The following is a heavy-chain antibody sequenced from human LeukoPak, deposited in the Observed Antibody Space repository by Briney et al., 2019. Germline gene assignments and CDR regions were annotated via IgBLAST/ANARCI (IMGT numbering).Heavy chain of an antibody. V-gene: IGHV1-69*05. CDR1: GGTFSSYA. Sequence: GSSVKVSCKASGGTFSSYAISWVRQAPGQGLEWMGGIIPIFGTANYAQKFQGRVTITTDESTSTAYTELSSLRSEDTAVYYCARTLPAAMSHDAFDIWGQGTMVTVSS. J-gene: IGHJ3*02. CDR3: ARTLPAAMSHDAFDI. D-gene: IGHD2-2*01. CDR2: IIPIFGTA.